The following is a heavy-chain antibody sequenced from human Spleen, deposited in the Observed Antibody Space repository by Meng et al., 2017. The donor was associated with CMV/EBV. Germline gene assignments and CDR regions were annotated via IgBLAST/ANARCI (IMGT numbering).Heavy chain of an antibody. CDR3: AGFSEWLGSYYYYGMDV. Sequence: GESLKISCAASGFTFSSYSMNWVRQAPGKGVEWVSGISGSAGSTYNADSVKGRFTISRDNSKNTLYLQMNSLRAEDTAVYYCAGFSEWLGSYYYYGMDVWGQGTTVTVSS. V-gene: IGHV3-23*01. CDR2: ISGSAGST. J-gene: IGHJ6*02. CDR1: GFTFSSYS. D-gene: IGHD6-19*01.